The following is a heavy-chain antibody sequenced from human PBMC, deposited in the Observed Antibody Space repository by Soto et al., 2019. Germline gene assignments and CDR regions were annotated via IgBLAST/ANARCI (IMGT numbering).Heavy chain of an antibody. CDR2: ISGSGGST. D-gene: IGHD3-3*01. CDR1: GFTFSSYA. V-gene: IGHV3-23*01. J-gene: IGHJ3*02. CDR3: AKDSTSGFLEWLFRFGAFDI. Sequence: GGSLRLSCAASGFTFSSYAMSWVRQAPGKGLEWVSAISGSGGSTYYADSVKGRFTISRDNSKNTLYLQMNSLRAEDTAVYYCAKDSTSGFLEWLFRFGAFDIWGQGTMVTVSS.